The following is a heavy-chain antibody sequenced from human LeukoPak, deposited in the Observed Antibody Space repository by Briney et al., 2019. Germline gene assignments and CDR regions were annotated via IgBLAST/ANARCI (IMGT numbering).Heavy chain of an antibody. J-gene: IGHJ6*02. CDR1: GYTFTSYY. CDR3: ARDERSYGVDV. CDR2: INPSGGST. Sequence: ASVKVSCKASGYTFTSYYMHWVRQAPGQGLEWMGIINPSGGSTSYAQKFQGRVTMTRDTSTSTVYMELSSLRSGDTAVYYCARDERSYGVDVWGQGTTVTVSS. V-gene: IGHV1-46*01.